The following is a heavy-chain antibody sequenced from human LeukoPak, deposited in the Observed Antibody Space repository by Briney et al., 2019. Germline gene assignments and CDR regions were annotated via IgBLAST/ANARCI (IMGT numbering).Heavy chain of an antibody. Sequence: PSQTLSLTCAVSGGSISSGGYSWSWIRQPPGKGLEWIGYTYHSGSTYYNPSLKSRVTISVDRSRNQFSLKLSSVTAADTAVYYCARVWKGYFDYWGQGTLVTVSS. CDR2: TYHSGST. CDR3: ARVWKGYFDY. D-gene: IGHD3-3*01. CDR1: GGSISSGGYS. J-gene: IGHJ4*02. V-gene: IGHV4-30-2*01.